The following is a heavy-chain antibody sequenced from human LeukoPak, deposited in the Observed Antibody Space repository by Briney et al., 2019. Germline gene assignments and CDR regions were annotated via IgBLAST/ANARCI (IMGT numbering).Heavy chain of an antibody. V-gene: IGHV4-61*01. CDR3: ARAVAANVDY. CDR1: GGSVSSGHYY. Sequence: SETLSLTCTVSGGSVSSGHYYWSWIRQPPGKGLGWIGYIYYSGSTNYNPSLKSRVTISIDTSKNQFSLRLSSVTAADTAVYYCARAVAANVDYWGQGTLVTVSS. D-gene: IGHD6-19*01. CDR2: IYYSGST. J-gene: IGHJ4*02.